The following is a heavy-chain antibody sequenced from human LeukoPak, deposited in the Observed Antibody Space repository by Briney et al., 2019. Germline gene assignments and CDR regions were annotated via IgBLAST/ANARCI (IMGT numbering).Heavy chain of an antibody. CDR1: GFTFNTYA. J-gene: IGHJ4*02. Sequence: GGSLRLSCAASGFTFNTYAMSWVRQAPGKGLEWVSSNSGSGGSTYYADSVEGRFTISRDNSKNTLYLQMNSLRAEDTAVYYCAKEITMIVVVMPYFDYWGQGTLVTVSS. CDR3: AKEITMIVVVMPYFDY. CDR2: NSGSGGST. V-gene: IGHV3-23*01. D-gene: IGHD3-22*01.